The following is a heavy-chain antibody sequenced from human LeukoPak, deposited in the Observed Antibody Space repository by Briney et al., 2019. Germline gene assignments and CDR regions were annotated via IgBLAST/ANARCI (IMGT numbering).Heavy chain of an antibody. CDR2: IYYSGST. J-gene: IGHJ4*02. D-gene: IGHD2-21*01. CDR3: ARRAYDLIDY. CDR1: GGSFSGYY. V-gene: IGHV4-31*11. Sequence: SETLSLTCAVYGGSFSGYYWSWIRQHPGKGLEWIGYIYYSGSTYYNPSLKSRVTISVDTSKNQFSLKLSSVTAADTAVYYCARRAYDLIDYWGQGTLVTVSS.